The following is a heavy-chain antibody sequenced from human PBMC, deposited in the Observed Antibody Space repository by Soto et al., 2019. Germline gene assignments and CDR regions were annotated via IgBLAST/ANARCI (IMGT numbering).Heavy chain of an antibody. CDR1: GGSVSSGSYY. V-gene: IGHV4-61*01. D-gene: IGHD3-9*01. CDR3: ARMGFDWFATYDY. J-gene: IGHJ4*02. CDR2: IYYSGST. Sequence: SLTCTVSGGSVSSGSYYWSWIRQPPGKGLEWIGYIYYSGSTNYNPSLKSRVTISVDTSKNQFSLKLSSVTAADTAVYYCARMGFDWFATYDYWGQGTLVTVSS.